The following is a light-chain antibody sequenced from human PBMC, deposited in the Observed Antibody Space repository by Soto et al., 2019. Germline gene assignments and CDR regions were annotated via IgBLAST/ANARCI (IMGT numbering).Light chain of an antibody. Sequence: DIQLTQSPSFLSASVGDRVTITCRASQDINSYLAWYQQKPGKAPKLLIFGASSLQSGAPSRFSGSGSRTEFTLTISSLQPEDFATYYCQQLNSYSSFTFGPGTKVDI. CDR3: QQLNSYSSFT. J-gene: IGKJ3*01. V-gene: IGKV1-9*01. CDR2: GAS. CDR1: QDINSY.